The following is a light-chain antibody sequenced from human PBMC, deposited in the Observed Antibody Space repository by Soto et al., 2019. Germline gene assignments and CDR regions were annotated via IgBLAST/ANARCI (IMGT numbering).Light chain of an antibody. CDR2: DAS. CDR1: QSVSYY. J-gene: IGKJ5*01. Sequence: EIVLTQSPATLSLCPGERATLSCRASQSVSYYLAWYQQKRGHAPRLLIYDASKRAPGIPARFSGSGSGTDFTLTISSLEPEDFSVYYCQQYRNWSPIACGHGTRLEIK. V-gene: IGKV3-11*01. CDR3: QQYRNWSPIA.